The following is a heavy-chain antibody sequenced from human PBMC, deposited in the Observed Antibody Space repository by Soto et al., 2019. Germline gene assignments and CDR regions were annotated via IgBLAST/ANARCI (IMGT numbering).Heavy chain of an antibody. V-gene: IGHV4-31*03. Sequence: PSETLSLTCTVSGGSISSGDYYWSWIRQHPGKGLEWIGYIYYSGTTYYNPSLNSRLSISVDTSKNQFSLHLRSMTAADTAVYYCARAATMLRGGGGMDVWGQGTTVTVSS. CDR1: GGSISSGDYY. CDR2: IYYSGTT. CDR3: ARAATMLRGGGGMDV. D-gene: IGHD3-10*01. J-gene: IGHJ6*02.